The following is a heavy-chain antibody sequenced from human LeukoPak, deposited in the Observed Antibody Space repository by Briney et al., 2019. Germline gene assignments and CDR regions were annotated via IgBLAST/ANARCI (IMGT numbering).Heavy chain of an antibody. V-gene: IGHV3-15*04. CDR2: IESKTDGGTT. Sequence: GGSLRLSCAASGFSFTDAWMSWVRQIPGKGLEWVGRIESKTDGGTTDYAAPVKGRFTISRDDSTNTLYLQMNSLKSEDTAVYYCTTYGSGRKFDYWGQGILVTVSS. J-gene: IGHJ4*02. CDR1: GFSFTDAW. D-gene: IGHD3-10*01. CDR3: TTYGSGRKFDY.